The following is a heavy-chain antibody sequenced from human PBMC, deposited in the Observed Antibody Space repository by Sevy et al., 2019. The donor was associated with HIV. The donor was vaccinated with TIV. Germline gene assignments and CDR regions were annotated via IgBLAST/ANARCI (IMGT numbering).Heavy chain of an antibody. CDR3: AFERLYSNVAEYFQN. D-gene: IGHD5-12*01. Sequence: GGSLRLSCAASGFTFSSHSMHWVRQAPGKGLEWVATISFDGSNRHYADSVKGRFTISRDNSKNSVYLQMNSLRAGDTALYYCAFERLYSNVAEYFQNWGQGTLVTVSS. J-gene: IGHJ1*01. CDR2: ISFDGSNR. CDR1: GFTFSSHS. V-gene: IGHV3-30-3*01.